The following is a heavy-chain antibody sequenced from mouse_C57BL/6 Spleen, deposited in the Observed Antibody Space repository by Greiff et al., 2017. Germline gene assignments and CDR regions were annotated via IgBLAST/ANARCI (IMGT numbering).Heavy chain of an antibody. Sequence: VQLKQSGPELVKPGASVKMSCKASGYTFTDYNMHWVKQSHGKSLEWIGYINPNNGGTSYNQKFKGKATLTVNKSSSTAYMELRSLTSEDSAVYYCQTAQAPWYFDYWGQGTTLTVSS. CDR3: QTAQAPWYFDY. CDR2: INPNNGGT. CDR1: GYTFTDYN. J-gene: IGHJ2*01. D-gene: IGHD3-2*02. V-gene: IGHV1-22*01.